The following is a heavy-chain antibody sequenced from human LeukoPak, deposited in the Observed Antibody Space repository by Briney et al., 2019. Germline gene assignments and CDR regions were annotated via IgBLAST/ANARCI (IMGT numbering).Heavy chain of an antibody. Sequence: GGSLRLSCAASGFTFSTYGMHWVRQAPGKGLEWVAVIWYGGSNKYYADSVKGRFTISRDNSKNTLFLQMNSLRAEDTAVYYCARDRYSIAAAGTPGWFDPWGQGTLATVSS. CDR3: ARDRYSIAAAGTPGWFDP. CDR2: IWYGGSNK. CDR1: GFTFSTYG. V-gene: IGHV3-33*08. J-gene: IGHJ5*02. D-gene: IGHD6-13*01.